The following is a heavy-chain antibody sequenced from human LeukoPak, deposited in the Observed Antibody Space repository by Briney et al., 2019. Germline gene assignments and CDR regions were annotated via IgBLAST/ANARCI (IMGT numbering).Heavy chain of an antibody. CDR1: GYTFTSYG. V-gene: IGHV1-18*01. CDR2: ISAYNGNT. Sequence: GASVKVSCKASGYTFTSYGISWVRQAPGQGLEWMGWISAYNGNTNYAQKLQGRVTMTTDTSTSTAYMELRSLRSDDTAVYYCARVYGDYGEPPEDFDYWGQGTLVTVSS. D-gene: IGHD4-17*01. CDR3: ARVYGDYGEPPEDFDY. J-gene: IGHJ4*02.